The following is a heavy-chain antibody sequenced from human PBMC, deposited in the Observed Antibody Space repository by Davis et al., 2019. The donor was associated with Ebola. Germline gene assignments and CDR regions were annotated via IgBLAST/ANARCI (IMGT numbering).Heavy chain of an antibody. Sequence: ASVKVSCTASGYTFTSYAMNWVRQAPGQGLEWMGWINTNTGNPTYAQGFTGRFVFSLDTSVSTAYLQISSLKAEDTAVYYCARYCISTSCYADEYYYYGMDVWGQGTTVTVSS. CDR3: ARYCISTSCYADEYYYYGMDV. CDR1: GYTFTSYA. V-gene: IGHV7-4-1*02. CDR2: INTNTGNP. D-gene: IGHD2-2*01. J-gene: IGHJ6*02.